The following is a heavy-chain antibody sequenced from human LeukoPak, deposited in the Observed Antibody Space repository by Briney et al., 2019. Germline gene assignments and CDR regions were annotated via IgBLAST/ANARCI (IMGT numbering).Heavy chain of an antibody. CDR1: GFTFSSYA. CDR3: AKDYITMVRGGLDAFDI. D-gene: IGHD3-10*01. Sequence: GGSLRLSCAASGFTFSSYAMSWVRQAPGKGLEWVSAISGSGGSTYYADSVKGRFTISRDNSKNTLYPQMNSLRAEDTAVYYCAKDYITMVRGGLDAFDIWGQGTMVTVSS. J-gene: IGHJ3*02. CDR2: ISGSGGST. V-gene: IGHV3-23*01.